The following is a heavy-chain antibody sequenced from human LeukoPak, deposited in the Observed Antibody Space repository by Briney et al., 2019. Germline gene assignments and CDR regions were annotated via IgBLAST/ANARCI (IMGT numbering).Heavy chain of an antibody. CDR2: IIPILGIA. D-gene: IGHD3-10*01. Sequence: GASVKVSCKASGGTFSSYAISWVRQAPGQGLEWMGRIIPILGIANYAQKFQGRVTITADKSTSTAYMELSSLRSEDTAVYYCARADYGSGSYYSYYYGMDVWGQGTTVTVSS. J-gene: IGHJ6*02. CDR3: ARADYGSGSYYSYYYGMDV. V-gene: IGHV1-69*04. CDR1: GGTFSSYA.